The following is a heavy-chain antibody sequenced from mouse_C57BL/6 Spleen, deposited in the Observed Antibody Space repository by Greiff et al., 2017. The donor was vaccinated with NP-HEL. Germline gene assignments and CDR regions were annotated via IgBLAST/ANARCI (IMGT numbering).Heavy chain of an antibody. Sequence: LQESGPGLVKPSQSLFLTCSITGFPITSGYYWIWIRQSPGKPLEWMGYITHSGETFYNPSLQSPISITRETSKSQFFLQLNSVTTEDTAMYYCAGDSGGYWYFDVWGTGTTVTVSS. CDR1: GFPITSGYY. J-gene: IGHJ1*03. V-gene: IGHV12-3*01. CDR3: AGDSGGYWYFDV. CDR2: ITHSGET.